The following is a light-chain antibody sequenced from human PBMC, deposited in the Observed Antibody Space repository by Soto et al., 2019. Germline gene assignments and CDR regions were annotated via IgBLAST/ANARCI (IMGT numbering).Light chain of an antibody. CDR3: CSYAGTTTPVV. CDR2: EAS. V-gene: IGLV2-23*01. J-gene: IGLJ2*01. Sequence: QSALTQPASVSGSPGQSITISCTGSSSDVGSYNFVSWYQQHPGKAPRLMIYEASERPTGVSNRFSGSKSGNTASLTISGLQAEDEADYYCCSYAGTTTPVVFGGGTKVTVL. CDR1: SSDVGSYNF.